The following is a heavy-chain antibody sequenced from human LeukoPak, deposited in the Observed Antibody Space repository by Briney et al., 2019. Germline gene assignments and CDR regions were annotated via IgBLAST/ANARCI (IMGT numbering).Heavy chain of an antibody. J-gene: IGHJ4*02. Sequence: PSETLSLTCTVSGGSISSRQYYWGWIRQPPGKGLEWIGSVYYSGGTYYNPSLKSRVTISVDTSKNQFSLKLSSVTAADTAVYYCARSNYHGSRGIIDHWGQGALVTVSS. CDR3: ARSNYHGSRGIIDH. D-gene: IGHD3-22*01. V-gene: IGHV4-39*01. CDR1: GGSISSRQYY. CDR2: VYYSGGT.